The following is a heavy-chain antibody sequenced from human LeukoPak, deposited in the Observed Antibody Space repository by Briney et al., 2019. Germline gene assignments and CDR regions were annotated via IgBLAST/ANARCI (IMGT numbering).Heavy chain of an antibody. D-gene: IGHD3-22*01. V-gene: IGHV4-61*02. J-gene: IGHJ1*01. Sequence: SETLSLTCTVSGGSISSGDYYWSWIRQPAGKGLEWIGRIYTSGSTNYNPSLKSRVTISVDTSKNQFSLKLSSVTAADTAVYYCASTYYYDSSGYYSYFQHWGQGTLVTVSS. CDR1: GGSISSGDYY. CDR3: ASTYYYDSSGYYSYFQH. CDR2: IYTSGST.